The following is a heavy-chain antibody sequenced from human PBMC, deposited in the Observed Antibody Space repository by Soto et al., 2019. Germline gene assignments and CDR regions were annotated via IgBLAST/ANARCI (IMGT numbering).Heavy chain of an antibody. J-gene: IGHJ4*02. CDR3: ARNYYDSGGGFDY. CDR1: GGSISSYY. V-gene: IGHV4-59*08. D-gene: IGHD3-22*01. CDR2: IYSSGST. Sequence: SETLSLTCTVSGGSISSYYWSWIRQPPGKGLEWIGYIYSSGSTNYNPSLKSRVTISVDTSKNQLSLKLSSVTAADTAVYYCARNYYDSGGGFDYWGQGTLVTVSS.